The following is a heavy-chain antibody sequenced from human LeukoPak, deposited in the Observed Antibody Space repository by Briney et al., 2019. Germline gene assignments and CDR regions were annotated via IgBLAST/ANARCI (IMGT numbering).Heavy chain of an antibody. CDR2: IYTSGST. CDR3: ARHVDYYMDV. J-gene: IGHJ6*03. Sequence: SETLSLTCTVSGSSISSYYWSWIRQPPGKGLEWIGYIYTSGSTNYNPSLKSRVTISVDTSKNQFSLKLSSVTAADTAVYYCARHVDYYMDVWGKGTTVTVSS. V-gene: IGHV4-4*09. CDR1: GSSISSYY.